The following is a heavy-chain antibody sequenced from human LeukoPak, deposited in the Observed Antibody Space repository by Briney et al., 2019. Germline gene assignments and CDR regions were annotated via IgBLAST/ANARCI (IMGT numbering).Heavy chain of an antibody. D-gene: IGHD6-19*01. CDR1: GFTFSSYG. CDR2: IRYDGSNK. V-gene: IGHV3-30*02. J-gene: IGHJ6*03. CDR3: AKDLRSSGLKRGPYYYYRDV. Sequence: GGSLRLSCAASGFTFSSYGMHWVRQAPGKGLEWVAFIRYDGSNKYYADSVKGRFTISRDNSKNTLYLQMNSLRAEDTAVYYCAKDLRSSGLKRGPYYYYRDVWGKGTTVTISS.